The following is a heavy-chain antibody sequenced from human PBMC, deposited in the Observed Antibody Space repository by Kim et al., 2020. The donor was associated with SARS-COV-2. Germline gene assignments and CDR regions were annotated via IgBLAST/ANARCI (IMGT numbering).Heavy chain of an antibody. D-gene: IGHD6-13*01. V-gene: IGHV1-18*01. CDR2: ISTYNGDT. Sequence: ASVKVSCKASGYTFTRHGISWVRQAPGQGLEWMGWISTYNGDTTYAQKLQGRVTMTTDTSTSTAYMELRSLRSDDTAVYYCTRDGGRAAGGYDSWGQGSLVTVSS. CDR3: TRDGGRAAGGYDS. J-gene: IGHJ4*02. CDR1: GYTFTRHG.